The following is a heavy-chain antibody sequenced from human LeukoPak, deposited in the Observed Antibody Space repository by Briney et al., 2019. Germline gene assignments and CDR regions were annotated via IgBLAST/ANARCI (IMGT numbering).Heavy chain of an antibody. D-gene: IGHD2-15*01. CDR3: ARAYCSGGSCYSGFDY. Sequence: PSETLSLTCSVSGGSISSLYWSWIRQPPGKGLEWIGYIYYTGSTNYNPSLKSRVTMFVDMSKNQFSLRLSSVTAADTAVYYCARAYCSGGSCYSGFDYWGQGTLVTVSS. CDR1: GGSISSLY. V-gene: IGHV4-59*08. J-gene: IGHJ4*02. CDR2: IYYTGST.